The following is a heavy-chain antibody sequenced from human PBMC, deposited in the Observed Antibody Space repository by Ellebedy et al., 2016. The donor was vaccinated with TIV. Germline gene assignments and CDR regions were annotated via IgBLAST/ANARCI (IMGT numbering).Heavy chain of an antibody. D-gene: IGHD4-17*01. V-gene: IGHV3-21*06. CDR3: ARVHGDYRIDF. Sequence: GGSLRLSCAASGFTFSTYSMNWVRQAPGQGLEWVSSMSGTSSNIHYADSVEGRFTISRDNAKNSLSLHMSSLRLEDTAVYYCARVHGDYRIDFWGPGTLVTVSS. CDR2: MSGTSSNI. J-gene: IGHJ4*02. CDR1: GFTFSTYS.